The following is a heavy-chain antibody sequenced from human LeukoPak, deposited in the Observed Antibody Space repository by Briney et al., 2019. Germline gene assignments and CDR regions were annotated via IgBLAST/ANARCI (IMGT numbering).Heavy chain of an antibody. D-gene: IGHD3-16*02. J-gene: IGHJ5*02. CDR1: GYTFTSYG. CDR2: ISAYNGNT. CDR3: ARGGSYRHRNWFDP. V-gene: IGHV1-18*01. Sequence: GASVKVSCKASGYTFTSYGISWVRQAPGQGLEWMGWISAYNGNTNYAQKLQGRVTITADESTSTAYMELSSLRSEDTAVYYCARGGSYRHRNWFDPWGQGTLVTVSS.